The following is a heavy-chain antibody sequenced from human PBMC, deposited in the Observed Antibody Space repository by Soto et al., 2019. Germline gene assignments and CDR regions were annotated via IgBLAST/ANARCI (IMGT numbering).Heavy chain of an antibody. D-gene: IGHD3-9*01. J-gene: IGHJ4*02. Sequence: QLQLQESGPGLVKPSETLSLTCTVSGGSVSSSSYYGGWVRQPPGKGLEWIGSVYYSGSTYYNPSLESRVTISVDKSKNQFSLKLMSLSAADTAVYYCGRLEGLATISSYFDYWGQGALVTVSS. CDR2: VYYSGST. CDR1: GGSVSSSSYY. V-gene: IGHV4-39*01. CDR3: GRLEGLATISSYFDY.